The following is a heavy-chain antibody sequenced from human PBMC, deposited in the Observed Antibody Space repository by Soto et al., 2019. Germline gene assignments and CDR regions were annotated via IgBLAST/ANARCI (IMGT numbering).Heavy chain of an antibody. CDR3: ARKMDPGGGGYYFDY. V-gene: IGHV1-18*01. Sequence: QVQLVQSGAEVKKPGASVKVSCKASGYTFTSYDISWVRQAPGQGLEWMGWISGYNGNTNYAQKLQGRVTMTTDTSTSTAYMELRSLRSDDTAVYYCARKMDPGGGGYYFDYWGQGTLVTVSS. CDR1: GYTFTSYD. J-gene: IGHJ4*02. CDR2: ISGYNGNT. D-gene: IGHD2-15*01.